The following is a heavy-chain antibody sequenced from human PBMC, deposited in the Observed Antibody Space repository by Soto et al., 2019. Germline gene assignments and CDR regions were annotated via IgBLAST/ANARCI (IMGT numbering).Heavy chain of an antibody. V-gene: IGHV1-69*02. J-gene: IGHJ4*02. Sequence: SVKVSCKASGGTFSSYTISWVRQAPGQGLEWMGRIIPILGIANYAQKFQGRVTITADKSTSTAYMELSSLRSEDTAVYYCASTPPDRIAVAGGDYWGQGTLVTVSS. D-gene: IGHD6-19*01. CDR1: GGTFSSYT. CDR3: ASTPPDRIAVAGGDY. CDR2: IIPILGIA.